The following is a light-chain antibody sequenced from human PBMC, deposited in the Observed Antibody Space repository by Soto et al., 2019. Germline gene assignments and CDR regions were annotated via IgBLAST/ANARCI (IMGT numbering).Light chain of an antibody. CDR2: SYD. J-gene: IGLJ1*01. CDR1: SSNLGDNT. Sequence: QSVLTKPPSASGTPGQRVTISCSTSSSNLGDNTVNWYQHVPGTAPKLLIYSYDQRPSGVPDRFSGSRSGTSASLAISGLQSEDEADYYCAAWEATLDGYVFGTGTKVTVL. V-gene: IGLV1-44*01. CDR3: AAWEATLDGYV.